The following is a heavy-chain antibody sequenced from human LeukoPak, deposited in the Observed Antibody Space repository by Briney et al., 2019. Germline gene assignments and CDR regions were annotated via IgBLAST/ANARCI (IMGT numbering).Heavy chain of an antibody. Sequence: GGSLRLSCAASGFTSTTYAMTWVRQAPGKGLEWVLSISGSGDTKNYADSVKGRFTISRDNSKITLFLQMNRLRAEDTAIYYCAKSRGRAVASAFDYWGRGTLVTVSS. CDR1: GFTSTTYA. V-gene: IGHV3-23*01. CDR2: ISGSGDTK. D-gene: IGHD6-19*01. J-gene: IGHJ4*02. CDR3: AKSRGRAVASAFDY.